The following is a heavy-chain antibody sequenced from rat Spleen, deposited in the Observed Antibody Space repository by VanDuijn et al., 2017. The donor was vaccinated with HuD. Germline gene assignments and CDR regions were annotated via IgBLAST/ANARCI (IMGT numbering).Heavy chain of an antibody. CDR2: ISYDGYIT. D-gene: IGHD1-10*01. J-gene: IGHJ4*01. CDR3: TTDHNNFYVMDA. V-gene: IGHV5-29*01. CDR1: GFTFNNYG. Sequence: EVQLVESGGGLVQPGRSMKLSCAASGFTFNNYGMAWVRQAPTKGLEWVAIISYDGYITYYRDSVKGRFTISRENAKSTLYLQMDSLRSEDTATYYCTTDHNNFYVMDAWGQGASVTVSS.